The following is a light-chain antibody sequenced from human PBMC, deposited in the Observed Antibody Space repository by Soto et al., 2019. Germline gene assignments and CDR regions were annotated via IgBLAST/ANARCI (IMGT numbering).Light chain of an antibody. Sequence: QSVLTQPASVSGSPGQSITISWTGTSSDVGGYNYVSWYQHHPGKAPKLIIYDVSNRPSGVSIRFSGSKSDNTASLTISGLQPEYEAEYHCSSYTTSNTRQIVFGTGTQLTVL. J-gene: IGLJ7*01. CDR3: SSYTTSNTRQIV. V-gene: IGLV2-14*03. CDR2: DVS. CDR1: SSDVGGYNY.